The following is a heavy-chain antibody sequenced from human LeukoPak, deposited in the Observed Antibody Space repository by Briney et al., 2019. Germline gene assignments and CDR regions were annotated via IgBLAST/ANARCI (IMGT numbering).Heavy chain of an antibody. CDR2: INHSGST. CDR1: GGSFSGYY. D-gene: IGHD5-12*01. Sequence: SETLSLTCAVYGGSFSGYYWSWIRQPPGKGLEWIGEINHSGSTNYNPSLKSRVTISVDTSKNQFSLKLSSVTAAGTAVYYCARSVYRGSGYFYYYYYYYMDVWGKGTTVTVSS. CDR3: ARSVYRGSGYFYYYYYYYMDV. V-gene: IGHV4-34*01. J-gene: IGHJ6*03.